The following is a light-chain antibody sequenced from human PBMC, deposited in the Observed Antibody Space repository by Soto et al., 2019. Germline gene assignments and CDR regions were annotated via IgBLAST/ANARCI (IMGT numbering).Light chain of an antibody. V-gene: IGKV1-5*01. J-gene: IGKJ1*01. Sequence: DIQVTQSPSSLSASVGDRVTITCRASQSISSYLNWYQQKPGKAPKLLIYDASSLESGVPSRFSGSGSGTEFTLTINSLQPDDFAAYYCQQYNSYCTFGQGTKVDIK. CDR3: QQYNSYCT. CDR1: QSISSY. CDR2: DAS.